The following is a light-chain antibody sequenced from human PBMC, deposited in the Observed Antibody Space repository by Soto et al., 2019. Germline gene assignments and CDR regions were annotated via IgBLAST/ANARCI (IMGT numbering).Light chain of an antibody. Sequence: SALTQPPSVSGSPGQSVTISCTGTNSDVGRYNSVSWYQQLPGKAPQLIISAVRQRPSGVPDRFSGSKSGNTASLTISGLQTDDEADYFCFSYTANDNWVFGGGTKLTVL. CDR3: FSYTANDNWV. J-gene: IGLJ3*02. CDR1: NSDVGRYNS. V-gene: IGLV2-11*01. CDR2: AVR.